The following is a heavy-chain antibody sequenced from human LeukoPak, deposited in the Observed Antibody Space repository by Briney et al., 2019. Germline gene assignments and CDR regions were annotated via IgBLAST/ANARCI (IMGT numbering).Heavy chain of an antibody. CDR3: ASKTPTTVTTGWGAFDI. V-gene: IGHV4-30-2*01. J-gene: IGHJ3*02. Sequence: SETLSLTCAVSGGSISSGGYSWSWIRQPSGKGLEWIGYIYHSGSTYYNPSLKSRVTISVDRSKNQFSLKLSSVTAADTAVYYCASKTPTTVTTGWGAFDIWGQGTMVTVSS. CDR1: GGSISSGGYS. CDR2: IYHSGST. D-gene: IGHD4-17*01.